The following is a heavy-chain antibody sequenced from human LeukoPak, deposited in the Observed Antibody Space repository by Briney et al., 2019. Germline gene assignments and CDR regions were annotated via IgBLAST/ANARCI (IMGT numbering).Heavy chain of an antibody. J-gene: IGHJ4*02. CDR1: GGSINSYY. CDR2: IYYSGST. Sequence: SETLSLTCTVSGGSINSYYWNWIRQPPGKGLEWIGYIYYSGSTNYNPSLESRVTISVDTSKNHFSLKLSSLTAADTAVYFCARSLTAYSSSYPFDYWGQGTLVTVSS. CDR3: ARSLTAYSSSYPFDY. D-gene: IGHD6-13*01. V-gene: IGHV4-59*01.